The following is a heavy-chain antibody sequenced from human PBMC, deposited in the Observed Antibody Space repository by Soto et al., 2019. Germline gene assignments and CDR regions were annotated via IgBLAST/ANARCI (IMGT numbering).Heavy chain of an antibody. D-gene: IGHD2-15*01. CDR3: AKDFNRQGYCSGGSRYFLGLFDY. Sequence: GGSLRLSCAASGFTFSSYAMSWVRQAPGKGLEWVSAISGSGGSTYYADSVKGRFTISRDNSKNTLYLQMNSLRTDDTAVYYCAKDFNRQGYCSGGSRYFLGLFDYWGQGTLVTVSS. CDR2: ISGSGGST. V-gene: IGHV3-23*01. J-gene: IGHJ4*02. CDR1: GFTFSSYA.